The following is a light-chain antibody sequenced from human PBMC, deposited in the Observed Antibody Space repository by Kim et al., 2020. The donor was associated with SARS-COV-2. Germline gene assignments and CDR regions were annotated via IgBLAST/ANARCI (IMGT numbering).Light chain of an antibody. Sequence: SPGDRATPPCRASESVTNRYLAWYQQKPGQTPRLLIYGASNRATGIPDRFSGSGSGTDFSLTISRLETEDFAVYYCQQYGRSPITFGQGTRLEIK. CDR2: GAS. V-gene: IGKV3-20*01. J-gene: IGKJ5*01. CDR3: QQYGRSPIT. CDR1: ESVTNRY.